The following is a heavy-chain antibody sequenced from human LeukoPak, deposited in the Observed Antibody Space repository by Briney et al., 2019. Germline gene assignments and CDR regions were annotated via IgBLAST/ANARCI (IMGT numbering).Heavy chain of an antibody. D-gene: IGHD3-9*01. V-gene: IGHV1-8*01. CDR1: GYTFTSYD. Sequence: ASVKVSCKASGYTFTSYDINWVPQATGQGLEWMGWMNPNSGNTGYAQKFQGRVTMTRNTSISTAYMELSSLRSEDTAVYYCAREPGRYFDWLLSGGTDYWGQGTLVTVSS. CDR2: MNPNSGNT. J-gene: IGHJ4*02. CDR3: AREPGRYFDWLLSGGTDY.